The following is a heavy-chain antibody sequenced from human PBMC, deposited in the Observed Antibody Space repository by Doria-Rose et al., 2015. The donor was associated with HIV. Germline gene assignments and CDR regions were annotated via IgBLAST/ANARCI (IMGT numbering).Heavy chain of an antibody. V-gene: IGHV3-21*01. J-gene: IGHJ4*02. D-gene: IGHD3-10*01. Sequence: VQLVQSGRGLVRPGGSLRLSCATSGFNFSSHRIYLVRQAPGTGLEWVSSISSTSAYINYADSVRGRFTISRDNARNSLYLQMDSLRAEDTAIYYCATGVTLDYWGQGTLVTVSS. CDR1: GFNFSSHR. CDR3: ATGVTLDY. CDR2: ISSTSAYI.